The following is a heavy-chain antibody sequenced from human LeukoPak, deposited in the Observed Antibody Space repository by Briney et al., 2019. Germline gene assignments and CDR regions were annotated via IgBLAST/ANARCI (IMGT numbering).Heavy chain of an antibody. Sequence: SEALSLTCTVSRGCISSYYWSLIRQHPGKGLEWIGYIYYSGSTNYNPSLKSRVTISVDTSKTQFSLKLSSVTAADTAVYYCARQGCSSTSCYKGIDYWGQGTLVTVSS. J-gene: IGHJ4*02. CDR3: ARQGCSSTSCYKGIDY. D-gene: IGHD2-2*02. CDR1: RGCISSYY. V-gene: IGHV4-59*08. CDR2: IYYSGST.